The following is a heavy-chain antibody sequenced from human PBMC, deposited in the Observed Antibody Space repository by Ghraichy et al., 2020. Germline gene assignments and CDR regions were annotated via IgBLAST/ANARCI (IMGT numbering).Heavy chain of an antibody. D-gene: IGHD6-13*01. J-gene: IGHJ4*02. Sequence: GESLNISCAASGFTFSSYAMSWVRQAPGKGLEWVSAISGSGGSTYYADSVKGRFTISRDNSKNTLYLQMNSLRAEDTAVYYCAKRAADDYFDYWGQGTPVTVAS. CDR1: GFTFSSYA. CDR3: AKRAADDYFDY. CDR2: ISGSGGST. V-gene: IGHV3-23*01.